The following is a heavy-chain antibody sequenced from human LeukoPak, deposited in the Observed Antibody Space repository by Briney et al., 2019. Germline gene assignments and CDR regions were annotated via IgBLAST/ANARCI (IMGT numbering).Heavy chain of an antibody. CDR2: ISSSSSYI. D-gene: IGHD1-26*01. V-gene: IGHV3-21*01. J-gene: IGHJ3*02. CDR3: ARFPQTRRIVGADDAFDI. Sequence: GGSLRLSCAASGFTFSSYAMNWVRQAPGKGLEWVSSISSSSSYIYYADSLKGRFTISRDNAKNSLYLQMNSLRAEDTAVYYCARFPQTRRIVGADDAFDIWGQGTMVTVSS. CDR1: GFTFSSYA.